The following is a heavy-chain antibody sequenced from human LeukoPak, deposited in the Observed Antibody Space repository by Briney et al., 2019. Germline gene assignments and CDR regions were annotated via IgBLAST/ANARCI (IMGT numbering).Heavy chain of an antibody. D-gene: IGHD3-3*01. CDR2: IRGKAKNYAT. CDR1: GFVFSDSA. Sequence: GGSLRLSCAVSGFVFSDSAVHWVRQTSGTGLEWIGLIRGKAKNYATGHAASVRGRFSVSRDDSKNTAYLEMNSLKIEDTAVSYCTSPAHDFDFWSGYYSFWGPGTLVTVSS. V-gene: IGHV3-73*01. J-gene: IGHJ4*02. CDR3: TSPAHDFDFWSGYYSF.